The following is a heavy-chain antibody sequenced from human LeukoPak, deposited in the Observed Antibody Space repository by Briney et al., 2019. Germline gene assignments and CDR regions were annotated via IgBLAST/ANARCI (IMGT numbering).Heavy chain of an antibody. CDR3: ARDAFGESPR. CDR2: IYTSGGT. Sequence: KTSETLSLTCTVSGGSISSGDYYWSWIRQPAGKGLEWIGRIYTSGGTNYNPSLKSRVTMSLDTSKNQFSLKLSSVTAADTAVYYCARDAFGESPRWGQGTLVTVSS. CDR1: GGSISSGDYY. J-gene: IGHJ4*02. D-gene: IGHD3-10*01. V-gene: IGHV4-61*02.